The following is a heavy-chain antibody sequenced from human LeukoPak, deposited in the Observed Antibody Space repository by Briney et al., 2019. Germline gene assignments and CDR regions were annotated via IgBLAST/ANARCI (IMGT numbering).Heavy chain of an antibody. J-gene: IGHJ4*02. Sequence: PGGSLRLSCAASGFTVNNNYVSWVRQAPGKGLEWLSVVYSGGSTYYADSVKGRFTISRDNSKNALFLQMNSLRVEDTAVYYCARDHVSSGWYVGFDYWGRGTLVTVSS. CDR3: ARDHVSSGWYVGFDY. D-gene: IGHD6-19*01. CDR1: GFTVNNNY. CDR2: VYSGGST. V-gene: IGHV3-53*01.